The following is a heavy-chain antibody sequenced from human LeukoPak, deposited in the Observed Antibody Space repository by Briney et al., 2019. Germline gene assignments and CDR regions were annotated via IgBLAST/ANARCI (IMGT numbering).Heavy chain of an antibody. Sequence: GGSLRLSCAASGFTFSSYSVNWVRQAPGKGLEWVSSISSSSSYIYYADSVKGRFTISRDNAKNSLYLQMNSLRAEDTAVYYCARASGSYRYDYWGQGTLVTVSS. CDR3: ARASGSYRYDY. J-gene: IGHJ4*02. CDR1: GFTFSSYS. V-gene: IGHV3-21*01. CDR2: ISSSSSYI. D-gene: IGHD1-26*01.